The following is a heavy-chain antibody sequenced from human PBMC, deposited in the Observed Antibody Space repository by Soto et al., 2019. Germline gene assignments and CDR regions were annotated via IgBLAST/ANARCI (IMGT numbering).Heavy chain of an antibody. J-gene: IGHJ6*02. Sequence: GGSLRLSCAASGFTFSSYAMSWVRQAPGKGLEWVSAISGSGGSTYYADSVKGRFTISRDNSKNTLYLQMNSLRAEDTAVYYCAKERTRYFDWLLDYYYYYGMDVWGQGTTVTVSS. CDR1: GFTFSSYA. CDR3: AKERTRYFDWLLDYYYYYGMDV. V-gene: IGHV3-23*01. CDR2: ISGSGGST. D-gene: IGHD3-9*01.